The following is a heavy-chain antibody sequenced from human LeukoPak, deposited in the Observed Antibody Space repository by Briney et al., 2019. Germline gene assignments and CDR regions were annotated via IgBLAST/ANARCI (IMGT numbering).Heavy chain of an antibody. Sequence: GGSLRLSCEASGFTFSNSWMTWVRQTPGKGLEWVANIKTDGSEKYYVDSVRGRFTNSRDNAKNSLYLQMNSLRAEDTAVYYCATYSSRNAREFQSWGQGTLVTVSS. V-gene: IGHV3-7*01. CDR1: GFTFSNSW. CDR2: IKTDGSEK. CDR3: ATYSSRNAREFQS. J-gene: IGHJ1*01. D-gene: IGHD2-2*01.